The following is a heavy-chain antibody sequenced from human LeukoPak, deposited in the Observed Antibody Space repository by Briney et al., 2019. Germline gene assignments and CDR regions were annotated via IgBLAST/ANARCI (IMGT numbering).Heavy chain of an antibody. CDR3: ARVGGYSYGSHFDY. Sequence: SVKVSCKASGGTFSSYAISWVRQAPGQGLEWMGRIIPIFGTANYAQKFQGRVTITTDESTSTAYMELSSLRSEDTAVYYCARVGGYSYGSHFDYWAREPWSPSPQ. D-gene: IGHD5-18*01. J-gene: IGHJ4*02. V-gene: IGHV1-69*05. CDR1: GGTFSSYA. CDR2: IIPIFGTA.